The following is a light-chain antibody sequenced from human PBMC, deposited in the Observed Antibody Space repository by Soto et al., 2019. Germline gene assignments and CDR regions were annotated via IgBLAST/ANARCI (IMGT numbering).Light chain of an antibody. CDR1: QSVSSY. CDR2: DAS. J-gene: IGKJ5*01. CDR3: QQRSNWPRT. Sequence: EIVLTQSPATLSLSPGERATLSCRASQSVSSYLAWYQQQPGPAPRLLIYDASNRATGIPARLSGSGSGTDFTLTISSLEPEDFAVYYCQQRSNWPRTVGQGTRLEIK. V-gene: IGKV3-11*01.